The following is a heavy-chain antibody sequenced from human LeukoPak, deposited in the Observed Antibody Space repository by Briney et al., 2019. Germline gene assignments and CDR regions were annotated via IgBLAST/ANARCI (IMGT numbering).Heavy chain of an antibody. CDR3: ASLTGYYYMDV. CDR2: IYYSGST. CDR1: GGSISSYY. D-gene: IGHD3-16*01. J-gene: IGHJ6*03. V-gene: IGHV4-59*08. Sequence: SETLSLTCTVSGGSISSYYWSWIRQPPGKGLEWIGYIYYSGSTNYNPSLKSRVTISVDTSKNQFSLKLSSVTAADTAVYYCASLTGYYYMDVWGKGTTVTVSS.